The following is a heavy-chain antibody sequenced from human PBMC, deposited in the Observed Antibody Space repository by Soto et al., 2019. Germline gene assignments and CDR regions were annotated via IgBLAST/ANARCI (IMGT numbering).Heavy chain of an antibody. CDR2: IYYSGST. CDR3: ARHDTYCSGGSCYGYYFDY. D-gene: IGHD2-15*01. V-gene: IGHV4-39*01. J-gene: IGHJ4*02. Sequence: SETLSLTCTVSGGSISSSSYYWGWIRQPPGKGLEWIGSIYYSGSTYYNPSLKSRVTISVDTSKNQFSLKLSSVTAADTAVYYCARHDTYCSGGSCYGYYFDYWGQGTLVTVSS. CDR1: GGSISSSSYY.